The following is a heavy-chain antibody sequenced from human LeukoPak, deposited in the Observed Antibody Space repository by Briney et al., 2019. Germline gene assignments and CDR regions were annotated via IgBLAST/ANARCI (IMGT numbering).Heavy chain of an antibody. CDR3: ARGADTMIAGH. Sequence: SETLSLTCNVSGGSISSGGDSWSWIRQHPGRGLEWIGYIYYSGSTYYNPSLKSRVTISVDTSKNQFSLRLSSVTAADTAVYYCARGADTMIAGHWGQGTLVTVSS. CDR1: GGSISSGGDS. D-gene: IGHD3-22*01. CDR2: IYYSGST. J-gene: IGHJ4*02. V-gene: IGHV4-31*03.